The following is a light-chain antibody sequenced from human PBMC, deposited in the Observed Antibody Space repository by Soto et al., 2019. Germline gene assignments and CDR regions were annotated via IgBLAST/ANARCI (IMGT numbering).Light chain of an antibody. CDR2: GNS. J-gene: IGLJ1*01. CDR1: SSNIGAGYD. Sequence: QPPSVSGAPGQKVTISCTGSSSNIGAGYDLHWYQQLPGTAPKLLLYGNSNRPSGVPDRFSGSKSGTSASLAITGLQAEDEADYYCQSYDSSLSADVFGTGTKVTVL. CDR3: QSYDSSLSADV. V-gene: IGLV1-40*01.